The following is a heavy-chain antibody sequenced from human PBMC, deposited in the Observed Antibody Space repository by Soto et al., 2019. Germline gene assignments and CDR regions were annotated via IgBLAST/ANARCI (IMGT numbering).Heavy chain of an antibody. CDR2: IKQDGREE. CDR1: GFTFSSYW. Sequence: EVQLVESGGGLVQPGGSLRLSCVDSGFTFSSYWMSWVRQAPVKGLEWVGNIKQDGREENYADSVKDRFTISRDNAKNSMYLQMNSLRVEDTAVYYCARIAASGRGWDVWGQGTTVVVSS. CDR3: ARIAASGRGWDV. D-gene: IGHD6-13*01. J-gene: IGHJ6*02. V-gene: IGHV3-7*01.